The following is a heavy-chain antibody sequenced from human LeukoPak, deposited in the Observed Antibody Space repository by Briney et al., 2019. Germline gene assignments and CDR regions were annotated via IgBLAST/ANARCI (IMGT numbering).Heavy chain of an antibody. V-gene: IGHV3-33*01. CDR3: ARGRGSYPSWKDY. D-gene: IGHD1-26*01. CDR2: IWYDGSNK. Sequence: HSGGSLRLSCAASGFTFSSYGMHWVRQAPGKGLEWVAVIWYDGSNKYYADSVKGRFTISRDNSKNTLYLQMNSLRAEDTAVYYCARGRGSYPSWKDYWGQGTLVTVSS. J-gene: IGHJ4*02. CDR1: GFTFSSYG.